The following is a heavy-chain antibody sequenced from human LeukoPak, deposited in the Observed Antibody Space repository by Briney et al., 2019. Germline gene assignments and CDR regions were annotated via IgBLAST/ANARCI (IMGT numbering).Heavy chain of an antibody. V-gene: IGHV4-59*01. D-gene: IGHD6-13*01. CDR1: GGSISSYY. CDR3: ARDRGGAFGVAAAATYDY. CDR2: IYYSGST. Sequence: PSETLSLTCTVSGGSISSYYWTWIRQPPGKGLEWIGYIYYSGSTNYNPSLRSRVTISLDTSKNQFSLRLSSVTAADTAVYYCARDRGGAFGVAAAATYDYWGQGTLVCVSS. J-gene: IGHJ4*02.